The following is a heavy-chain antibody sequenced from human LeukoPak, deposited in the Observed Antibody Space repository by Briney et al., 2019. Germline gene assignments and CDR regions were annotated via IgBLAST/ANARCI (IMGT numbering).Heavy chain of an antibody. CDR2: IWPGDSDT. CDR1: GYTFTTYW. V-gene: IGHV5-51*01. D-gene: IGHD3-16*01. CDR3: ARPRQGDWFEP. J-gene: IGHJ5*02. Sequence: GESLKISCKASGYTFTTYWIGWVRQIPGKGLEWMGVIWPGDSDTRYSPSFQGQVTISVDKSITTAYLQWSSLKASDSAMYYCARPRQGDWFEPWGQGTLVTVSS.